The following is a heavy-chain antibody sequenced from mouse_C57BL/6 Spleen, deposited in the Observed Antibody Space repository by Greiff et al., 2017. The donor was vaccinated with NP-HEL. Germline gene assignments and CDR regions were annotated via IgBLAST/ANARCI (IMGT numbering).Heavy chain of an antibody. J-gene: IGHJ4*01. CDR1: GYTFTSYW. D-gene: IGHD1-2*01. Sequence: VQLQQPGAELVKPGASVKLSCKASGYTFTSYWMHWVKQRPGRGLEWIGRIDPNSGGTKYNEKFKSKATLTVDKPSSTAYMQLSSLTSEDSAVEYCARSGEYGGGYAMDYWGQGTSVTVSS. CDR2: IDPNSGGT. CDR3: ARSGEYGGGYAMDY. V-gene: IGHV1-72*01.